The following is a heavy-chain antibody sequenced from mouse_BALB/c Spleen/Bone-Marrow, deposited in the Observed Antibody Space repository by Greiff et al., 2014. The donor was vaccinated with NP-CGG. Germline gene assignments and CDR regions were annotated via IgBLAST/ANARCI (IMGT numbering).Heavy chain of an antibody. Sequence: EVKLQESGPDLVKPSQSLSLTCTVTGYSITSGYSWHWIRQFPGNKLEWMGYIHYSGSTNYNPSLKSRISITRDTSENQFFLQLNSVTTKDTATYNCARGGYYGSSHFDYWGQGTTLTVSS. D-gene: IGHD1-1*01. CDR3: ARGGYYGSSHFDY. V-gene: IGHV3-1*02. J-gene: IGHJ2*01. CDR2: IHYSGST. CDR1: GYSITSGYS.